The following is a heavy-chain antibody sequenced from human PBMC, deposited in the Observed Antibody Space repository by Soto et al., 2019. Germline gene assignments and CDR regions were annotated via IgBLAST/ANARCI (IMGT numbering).Heavy chain of an antibody. V-gene: IGHV4-39*01. CDR3: ASRTSRLATHYGLDV. D-gene: IGHD6-19*01. J-gene: IGHJ6*02. CDR2: VYYSGST. Sequence: SETLSLTCTVSGGSISSYGHYWGWIRQPPGKGLEWIGSVYYSGSTYYNPSLKSRVTISVDTSKKQFSLNLSSVTAADTAVYYCASRTSRLATHYGLDVWGQGTTVTVSS. CDR1: GGSISSYGHY.